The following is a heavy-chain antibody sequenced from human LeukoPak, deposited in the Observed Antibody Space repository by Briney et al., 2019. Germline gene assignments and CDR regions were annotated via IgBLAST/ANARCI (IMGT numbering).Heavy chain of an antibody. J-gene: IGHJ4*02. CDR3: ASSPRSALGLFDY. Sequence: PSETLSLTCSVSDGSVSSTSNYWAWIRQSPGKGPEWIGSLYYSGSTYYNPSLKSRVTISVDTSKNQFSLRLNSVTAADTAVYYCASSPRSALGLFDYWGQGTLVTVSS. D-gene: IGHD6-25*01. V-gene: IGHV4-39*01. CDR2: LYYSGST. CDR1: DGSVSSTSNY.